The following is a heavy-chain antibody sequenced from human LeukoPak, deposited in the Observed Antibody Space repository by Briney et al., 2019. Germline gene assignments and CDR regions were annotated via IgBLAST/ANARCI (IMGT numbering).Heavy chain of an antibody. CDR3: ATFSGAHHKTFDY. CDR1: EFTFRSYS. CDR2: ISGSSSDI. Sequence: GGSLRLSCAGSEFTFRSYSMHWVRQAPGKGLEWVSSISGSSSDIYYADSVKGRFTISRDNAKNSLFLQMNSLRAEDTAVYYCATFSGAHHKTFDYWGQGTLVTVSS. D-gene: IGHD1-14*01. J-gene: IGHJ4*02. V-gene: IGHV3-21*01.